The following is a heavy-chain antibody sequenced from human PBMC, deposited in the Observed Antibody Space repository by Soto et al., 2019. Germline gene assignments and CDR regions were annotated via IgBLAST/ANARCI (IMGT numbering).Heavy chain of an antibody. CDR2: ISSSSSYI. J-gene: IGHJ5*02. CDR3: ARVADIVVVPAAIFSWFDP. Sequence: PGGSLRLSCAASGFSFSSYSMNWVRQAPGKGLEWVSSISSSSSYIYYAYSVKGRFTISRDNAKNSLYLQMNSLRAEDTAVYYCARVADIVVVPAAIFSWFDPWGQGTLVTAPQ. V-gene: IGHV3-21*01. CDR1: GFSFSSYS. D-gene: IGHD2-2*01.